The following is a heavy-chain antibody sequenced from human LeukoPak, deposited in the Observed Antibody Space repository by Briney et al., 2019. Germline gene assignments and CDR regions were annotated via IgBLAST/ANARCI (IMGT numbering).Heavy chain of an antibody. CDR1: GGSISSNSYY. Sequence: SETLSLTCTVSGGSISSNSYYWGWIRQSPGKGLEWIGYIYYSGSTNYNPSLKSRVTISVDTSKNQFSLKLSSVTAADPAFYYCARAHWFLDYGDPPAVRNWFDPWGQGTLVTVSS. V-gene: IGHV4-61*05. D-gene: IGHD4-17*01. J-gene: IGHJ5*02. CDR3: ARAHWFLDYGDPPAVRNWFDP. CDR2: IYYSGST.